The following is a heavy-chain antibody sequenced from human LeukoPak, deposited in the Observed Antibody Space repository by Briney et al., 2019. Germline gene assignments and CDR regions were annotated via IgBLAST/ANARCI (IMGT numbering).Heavy chain of an antibody. V-gene: IGHV3-20*04. J-gene: IGHJ4*02. CDR2: INWNGGST. CDR3: ARDSSGYGILYYFDY. Sequence: PGGSLRLSCAASGFTFDDYGMSWVRQAPGKGLEWVSGINWNGGSTGYADSVKGRFTISRDNAKNSLYLQMNSLRAEDTAVYYCARDSSGYGILYYFDYWGQGTLVTVSS. D-gene: IGHD5-12*01. CDR1: GFTFDDYG.